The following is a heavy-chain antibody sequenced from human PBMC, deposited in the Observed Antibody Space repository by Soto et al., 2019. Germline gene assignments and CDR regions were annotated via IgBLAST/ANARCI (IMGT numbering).Heavy chain of an antibody. CDR3: ARDLNIVLKGLRYYFDY. V-gene: IGHV1-18*01. J-gene: IGHJ4*02. CDR1: GYTFTKYV. D-gene: IGHD2-8*01. CDR2: ISGYKGNT. Sequence: QVQLVQSGAEVKKPGASVKVSCKASGYTFTKYVFTWVLQAPGQGLEWMGWISGYKGNTNYAQKFQDRVTMTTAPPPSTAYMDLSSLRSDDTAVYYCARDLNIVLKGLRYYFDYWGQGTLVTVSS.